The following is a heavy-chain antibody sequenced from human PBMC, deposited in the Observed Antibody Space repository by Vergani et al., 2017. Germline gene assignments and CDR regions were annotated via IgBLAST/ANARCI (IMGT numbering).Heavy chain of an antibody. CDR3: TTHQDPYYDFWSGYEFDY. CDR1: GFTFSNAW. CDR2: IKSKTDGGTT. D-gene: IGHD3-3*01. V-gene: IGHV3-15*01. J-gene: IGHJ4*02. Sequence: EVQLVESGGGLVKPGGSLRLSCAASGFTFSNAWMSWVRQAPGKGLEWVGRIKSKTDGGTTDYAAPVKGRFTISRDDSKNTLYLQMNSLKTEDTAVYYCTTHQDPYYDFWSGYEFDYWGQGTLVTVSS.